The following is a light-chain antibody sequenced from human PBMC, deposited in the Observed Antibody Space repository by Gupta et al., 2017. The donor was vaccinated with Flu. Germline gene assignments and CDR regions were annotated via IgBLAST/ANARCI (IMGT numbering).Light chain of an antibody. CDR2: RAS. CDR3: QQENNSPFT. V-gene: IGKV1-5*03. Sequence: PSTLSASVGDRVTITWRASQSISSWLDWYQQKPGKAPKLLIYRASAVDSGVPSRFSGSGSGTEFTLTISSRQPEDFANYYCQQENNSPFTFGHGTXVDIK. J-gene: IGKJ3*01. CDR1: QSISSW.